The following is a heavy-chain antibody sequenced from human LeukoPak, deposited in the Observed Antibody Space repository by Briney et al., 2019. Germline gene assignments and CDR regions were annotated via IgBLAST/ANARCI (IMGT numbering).Heavy chain of an antibody. Sequence: ASVKVSCKASGYTFTGYYMHWVRQAPGQGLEWMGWINPNSGGTNYAQKFQGRVTMTRDTSISTAYMELSRLRSDDTAVYYCAREFHTIFGEADGFDPWGQGTLVTVSS. CDR1: GYTFTGYY. CDR3: AREFHTIFGEADGFDP. CDR2: INPNSGGT. J-gene: IGHJ5*02. D-gene: IGHD3-3*01. V-gene: IGHV1-2*02.